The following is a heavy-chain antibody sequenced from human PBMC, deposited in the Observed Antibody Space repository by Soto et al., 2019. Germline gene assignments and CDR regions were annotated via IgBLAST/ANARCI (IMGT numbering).Heavy chain of an antibody. D-gene: IGHD3-10*01. CDR3: ARADTTIVPPAQ. CDR2: MSYTVNT. V-gene: IGHV4-59*01. Sequence: SETLSLTCTVSGGSISGCFWNWIRQPPGKGLEWIGYMSYTVNTNYNPSLTSRVSISVDTSKNQFSLNLNSVTAADTAVYYCARADTTIVPPAQWGQGKMVTVSS. CDR1: GGSISGCF. J-gene: IGHJ4*02.